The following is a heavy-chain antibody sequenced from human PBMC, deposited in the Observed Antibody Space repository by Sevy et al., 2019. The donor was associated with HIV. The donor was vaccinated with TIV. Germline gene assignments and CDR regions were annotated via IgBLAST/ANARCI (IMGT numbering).Heavy chain of an antibody. CDR1: GVSISGGAYY. D-gene: IGHD2-15*01. Sequence: SETLSLTCTVSGVSISGGAYYWGWIRQPPGKGLEGIGSISYTGSTYYNPSLKSRVTISVDTSKNQLSLKLTSVTAADTAVYYCARRGDNNWFDPWGQGTLVTVSS. CDR2: ISYTGST. J-gene: IGHJ5*02. V-gene: IGHV4-39*01. CDR3: ARRGDNNWFDP.